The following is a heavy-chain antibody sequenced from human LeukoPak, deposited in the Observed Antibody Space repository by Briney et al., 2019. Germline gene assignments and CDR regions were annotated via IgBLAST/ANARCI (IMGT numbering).Heavy chain of an antibody. J-gene: IGHJ6*02. CDR1: GHTLTELS. Sequence: ASVKVSCKVSGHTLTELSMHWVRQAPGKGLEWMGGFDPEDGETIYAQKFQGRVTMTEDTSTDTAYMELSSLRSKDTAVYYCATVTRGYSYGSNYYYYGMDVWGQGTTVTVSS. D-gene: IGHD5-18*01. CDR2: FDPEDGET. CDR3: ATVTRGYSYGSNYYYYGMDV. V-gene: IGHV1-24*01.